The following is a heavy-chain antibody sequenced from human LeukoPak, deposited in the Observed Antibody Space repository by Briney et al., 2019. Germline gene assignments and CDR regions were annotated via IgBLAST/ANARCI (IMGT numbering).Heavy chain of an antibody. Sequence: GGSLRLSCAASGFTFRIYWMTWVRQAPGKGLEWMASINQEGNEKYSVDSVKDRFTISRDNAKNTLYLQMNSLRAEDTAVYYCARVTLGTYFLDHWGQGTLVTVSS. J-gene: IGHJ4*02. V-gene: IGHV3-7*01. CDR1: GFTFRIYW. CDR2: INQEGNEK. CDR3: ARVTLGTYFLDH. D-gene: IGHD1-26*01.